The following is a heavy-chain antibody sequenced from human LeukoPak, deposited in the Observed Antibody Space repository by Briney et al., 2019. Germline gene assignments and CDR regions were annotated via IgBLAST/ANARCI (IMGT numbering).Heavy chain of an antibody. Sequence: SETLSLTCTVSGGSISSYYWSWIRQPPGKGLEWIGYIYYSGSTNYNPSHKSRVTISVDTSKNQFSLKLSSVTAADTAVYYCARRSYYDSSGYYYYWGQGTLVTVSS. D-gene: IGHD3-22*01. V-gene: IGHV4-59*08. CDR1: GGSISSYY. CDR2: IYYSGST. J-gene: IGHJ4*02. CDR3: ARRSYYDSSGYYYY.